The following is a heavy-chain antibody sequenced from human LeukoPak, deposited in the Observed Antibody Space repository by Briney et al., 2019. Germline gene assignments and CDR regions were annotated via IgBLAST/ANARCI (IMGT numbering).Heavy chain of an antibody. Sequence: GGSLRLSCAASAFTLNVYNMNWVRQAPGKGLEWVSSISYTGTYTYYTNSLNGRFTISTDNTPNSLYLQMNSLRAEDTAIYYCVRDRGTYRLNDYGGRGTLATSSS. D-gene: IGHD1-26*01. CDR1: AFTLNVYN. V-gene: IGHV3-21*04. CDR3: VRDRGTYRLNDY. CDR2: ISYTGTYT. J-gene: IGHJ4*02.